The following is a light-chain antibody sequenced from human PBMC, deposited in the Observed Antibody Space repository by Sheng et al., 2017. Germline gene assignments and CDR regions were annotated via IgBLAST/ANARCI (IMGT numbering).Light chain of an antibody. CDR1: QSVSSN. CDR3: HQYGNSQT. CDR2: GAS. V-gene: IGKV3-20*01. Sequence: EIVMTQSPATLSVSPGERATLSCRASQSVSSNLAWYQQKPGQAPRVLIYGASSRATGIPDRFSGSGSGTDFTLTINRLEPEDFAVYYCHQYGNSQTFGGGTKVEIK. J-gene: IGKJ4*01.